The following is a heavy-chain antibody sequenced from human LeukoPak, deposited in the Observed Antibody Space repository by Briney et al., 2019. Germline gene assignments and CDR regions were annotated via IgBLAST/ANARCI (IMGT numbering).Heavy chain of an antibody. V-gene: IGHV4-59*12. J-gene: IGHJ4*02. Sequence: PSETLSLTCTVSGGSISSYYWSWIRQPPGKGLEWIGYIYYSGSTNYNPSLKSRVTISVDTSKNQFSLKLSSVTAADTAVYYCARPGGYCSSTSCSRFDYWGQGTLVTVSS. D-gene: IGHD2-2*03. CDR1: GGSISSYY. CDR3: ARPGGYCSSTSCSRFDY. CDR2: IYYSGST.